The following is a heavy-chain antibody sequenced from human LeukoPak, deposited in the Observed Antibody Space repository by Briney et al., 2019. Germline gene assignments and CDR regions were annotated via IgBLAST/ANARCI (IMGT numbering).Heavy chain of an antibody. Sequence: SGGSLRLSCAASGFIFSSYGMHWVRQAPGKGLEWVAFIQYDGSNKYYADSVKGRFTISRDNSKNTLYLQMNSLRTEDTAVYYCARGDKQLVFNRNKGGFDPWGQGTLVTVSS. D-gene: IGHD6-13*01. CDR2: IQYDGSNK. CDR3: ARGDKQLVFNRNKGGFDP. V-gene: IGHV3-30*02. J-gene: IGHJ5*02. CDR1: GFIFSSYG.